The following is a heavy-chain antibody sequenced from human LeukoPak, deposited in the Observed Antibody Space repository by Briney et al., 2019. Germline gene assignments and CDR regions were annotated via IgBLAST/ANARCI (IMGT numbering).Heavy chain of an antibody. J-gene: IGHJ4*02. CDR1: GYSFTSYW. CDR3: ARLRYYGSGSYLHFGY. D-gene: IGHD3-10*01. Sequence: GESLKISCKGSGYSFTSYWIGWVRQMPGKGLEWMGIIYPGDSDTRYSPSFQGQVTISADKSISTAYLQWSSLKASDTAMYYCARLRYYGSGSYLHFGYWGQGTLVTVSS. CDR2: IYPGDSDT. V-gene: IGHV5-51*01.